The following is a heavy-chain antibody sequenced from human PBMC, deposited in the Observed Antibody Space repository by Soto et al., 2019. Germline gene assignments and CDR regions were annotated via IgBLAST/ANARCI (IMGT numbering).Heavy chain of an antibody. CDR3: ARDNCVAAISRGCYYYYGMDV. J-gene: IGHJ6*02. V-gene: IGHV3-33*01. Sequence: GGSLRLSCAASGFTFSSYGMHWVRQAPGKGLEWVAVIWYDGSNKYYADSVKGRFTISRDNSKNTLYLQMNSLRAEDTAVYYCARDNCVAAISRGCYYYYGMDVWGQGTTVTV. D-gene: IGHD2-15*01. CDR1: GFTFSSYG. CDR2: IWYDGSNK.